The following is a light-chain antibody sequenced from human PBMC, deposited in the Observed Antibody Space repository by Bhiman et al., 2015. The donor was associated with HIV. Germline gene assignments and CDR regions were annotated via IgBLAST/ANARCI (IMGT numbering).Light chain of an antibody. J-gene: IGLJ1*01. Sequence: QSALTQPASVSGSLGQSITISCTGTSSDVGGYNYVSWYQQHPGKAPTLMIYDVINRPSGVSNRFSGSKSGNTASLTISGLQPEDEANYYCCSYSGVADPYVFGTGTTVTVL. CDR1: SSDVGGYNY. V-gene: IGLV2-14*03. CDR2: DVI. CDR3: CSYSGVADPYV.